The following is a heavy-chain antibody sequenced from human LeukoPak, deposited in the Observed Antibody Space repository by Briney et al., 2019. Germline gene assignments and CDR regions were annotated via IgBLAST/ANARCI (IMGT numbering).Heavy chain of an antibody. Sequence: GGSLRLSCAASGFTFSSYWMHWVRQAPGKGLVWVSRINSDGSSTSYADSVKGRFTISRDNAKNTLYLQMNSLRAEDTALYYCAKGFSSWYLYNWFGPWGQGTLVTVSS. CDR1: GFTFSSYW. J-gene: IGHJ5*02. V-gene: IGHV3-74*01. D-gene: IGHD6-13*01. CDR2: INSDGSST. CDR3: AKGFSSWYLYNWFGP.